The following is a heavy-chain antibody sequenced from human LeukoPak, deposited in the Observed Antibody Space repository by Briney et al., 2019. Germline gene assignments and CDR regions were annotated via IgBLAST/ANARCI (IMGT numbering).Heavy chain of an antibody. CDR3: VLGYCSSTSCLPQFGY. D-gene: IGHD2-2*01. J-gene: IGHJ4*02. Sequence: GGSLRLSCAASGFTFSSYWMHWVRQAPGKGLVWVSRINSDGSSTSYADSVKGRFTISRDNAKNTLYLQMNSLRAEDTAVYYCVLGYCSSTSCLPQFGYWGQGTLVTVSS. V-gene: IGHV3-74*01. CDR1: GFTFSSYW. CDR2: INSDGSST.